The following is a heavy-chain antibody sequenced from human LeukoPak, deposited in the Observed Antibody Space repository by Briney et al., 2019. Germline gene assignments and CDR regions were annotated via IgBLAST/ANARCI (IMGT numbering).Heavy chain of an antibody. CDR2: IYTSGST. J-gene: IGHJ6*03. CDR3: ASIGFGDMDV. Sequence: SETLSLTCTVSGYSISSGYYWGWIRQPAGKGLEWIGRIYTSGSTNYNPSLKSRVTMSVDTSKNQFSLKLSSVTAADTAVYYCASIGFGDMDVWGKGTTVTVSS. V-gene: IGHV4-4*07. CDR1: GYSISSGYY. D-gene: IGHD3-10*01.